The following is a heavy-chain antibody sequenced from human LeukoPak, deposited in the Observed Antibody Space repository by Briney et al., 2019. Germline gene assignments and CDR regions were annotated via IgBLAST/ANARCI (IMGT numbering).Heavy chain of an antibody. CDR2: ISSSADIM. CDR3: ARDVGARRDC. V-gene: IGHV3-48*03. J-gene: IGHJ4*02. D-gene: IGHD3-3*01. Sequence: PGGSLRLSCAASGFTFSSYEMNWVRQAPGKGLEWISHISSSADIMYYTDSVKGRFTISRDNAKNSLYLQMNSLRAEDTAVYYCARDVGARRDCWGQGTLVTVSS. CDR1: GFTFSSYE.